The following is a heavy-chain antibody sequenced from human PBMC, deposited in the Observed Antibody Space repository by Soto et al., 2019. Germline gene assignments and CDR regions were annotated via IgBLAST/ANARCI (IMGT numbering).Heavy chain of an antibody. CDR1: GGSISSYY. CDR3: ASSTRGGYYYYYGMDV. D-gene: IGHD2-2*01. V-gene: IGHV4-59*01. CDR2: IYYSGST. J-gene: IGHJ6*02. Sequence: ASETLSLTCTVSGGSISSYYWSWIRQPPGKGLEWIGYIYYSGSTNYNPSLKSRVTISVDTSKNQFSLKLSSVTAADTAVYYCASSTRGGYYYYYGMDVWGQGTTVTVSS.